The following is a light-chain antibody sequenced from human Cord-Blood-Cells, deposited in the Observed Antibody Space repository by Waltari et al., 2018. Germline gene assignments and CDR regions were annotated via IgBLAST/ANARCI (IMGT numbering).Light chain of an antibody. Sequence: DIVMTKSPDSLAVSLGERAPINCKSSQSVLYSSNNKNYLACYQQKPGQPPKLLIYWACTRESGVPDRFSGSGSGTDVTLTISSLQAEDVAVYCCQQYYSTPFTFGPGTKVDIK. CDR1: QSVLYSSNNKNY. CDR3: QQYYSTPFT. CDR2: WAC. V-gene: IGKV4-1*01. J-gene: IGKJ3*01.